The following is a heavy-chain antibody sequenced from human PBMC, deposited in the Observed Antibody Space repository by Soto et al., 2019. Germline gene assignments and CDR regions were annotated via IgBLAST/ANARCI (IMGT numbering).Heavy chain of an antibody. CDR3: ANVPHPIAVAGTNY. CDR1: GFTFSSYA. CDR2: ISGSGGST. V-gene: IGHV3-23*01. D-gene: IGHD6-19*01. Sequence: GGSLRLSCAASGFTFSSYAMSWVRQAPGKGLEWVSAISGSGGSTYYADSVKGRFTISRDNSKNTLYLQMNSLRAEDTAVYYCANVPHPIAVAGTNYWCQAPLVTVS. J-gene: IGHJ4*02.